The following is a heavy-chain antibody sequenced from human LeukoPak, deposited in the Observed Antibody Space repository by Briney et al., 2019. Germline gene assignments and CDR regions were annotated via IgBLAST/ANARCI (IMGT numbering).Heavy chain of an antibody. CDR2: IYYSGST. Sequence: SEILSLTCTVSGDSISSSSYSWVWIRQPPTKGLEWIGSIYYSGSTYYNPSLKSRVTISVDTSKNQFSLKLSSVTATDTAVYYCAGQAFSNLVNWFDPWGQGTLVTVSS. D-gene: IGHD4-11*01. V-gene: IGHV4-39*01. J-gene: IGHJ5*02. CDR1: GDSISSSSYS. CDR3: AGQAFSNLVNWFDP.